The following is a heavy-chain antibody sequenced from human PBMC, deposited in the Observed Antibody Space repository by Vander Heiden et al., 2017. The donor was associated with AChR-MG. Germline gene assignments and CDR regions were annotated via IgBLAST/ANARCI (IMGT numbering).Heavy chain of an antibody. CDR2: IIPIFGTA. J-gene: IGHJ4*02. Sequence: QVQLLQSGAAVKQPGPPVKVSCKASGGRFRHSAINWVRQAPGQGLEWMGGIIPIFGTANCAQKFQGRVTITADESTTTVYMELSSLRSEDTAVYYCARGEEGDDFWNGRSDYWGQGTQVTVSP. CDR3: ARGEEGDDFWNGRSDY. CDR1: GGRFRHSA. V-gene: IGHV1-69*12. D-gene: IGHD3-3*01.